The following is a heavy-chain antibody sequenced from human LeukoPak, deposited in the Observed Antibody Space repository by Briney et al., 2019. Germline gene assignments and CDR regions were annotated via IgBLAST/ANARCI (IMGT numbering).Heavy chain of an antibody. CDR2: IYYSGST. J-gene: IGHJ4*02. D-gene: IGHD6-13*01. Sequence: SETLSLTSTVSGGSISSSSYYWGWIRQPPGKGLEWIGSIYYSGSTYYNPSLKSRVTISVDTSKNQFSLKLSSVTAADTAVYYCARHGDSSSWYADIFDYWGQGTLVTVSS. V-gene: IGHV4-39*01. CDR1: GGSISSSSYY. CDR3: ARHGDSSSWYADIFDY.